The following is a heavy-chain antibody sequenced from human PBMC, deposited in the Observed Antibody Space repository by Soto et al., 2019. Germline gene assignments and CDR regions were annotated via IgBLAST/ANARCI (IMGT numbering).Heavy chain of an antibody. V-gene: IGHV3-53*01. J-gene: IGHJ6*02. CDR3: ASCPRDYYGMDV. CDR2: IYSGGST. Sequence: PGGSLRLSCAASGFTVSSNYMSWVRQAPGKGLEWVSVIYSGGSTYYADSVKGRFTISRDNSKNTLYLQMNSLRAEDTAVYYCASCPRDYYGMDVWGQGTTVTVSS. CDR1: GFTVSSNY.